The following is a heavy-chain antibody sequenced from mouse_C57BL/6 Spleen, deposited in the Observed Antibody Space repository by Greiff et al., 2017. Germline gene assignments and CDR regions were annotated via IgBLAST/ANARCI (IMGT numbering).Heavy chain of an antibody. V-gene: IGHV1-69*01. CDR1: GYTFTSYW. CDR2: IDPSDSYT. J-gene: IGHJ4*01. CDR3: ARPLTTDYYAMDY. Sequence: QVQLQQPGAELVMPGASVKLSCKASGYTFTSYWMHWVKQRPGQGLEWIGEIDPSDSYTNYNQKFKGKSTLTVDKSSSTAYMQLSSLTSEDSAVYYCARPLTTDYYAMDYWGQGTSVTVSS. D-gene: IGHD1-1*01.